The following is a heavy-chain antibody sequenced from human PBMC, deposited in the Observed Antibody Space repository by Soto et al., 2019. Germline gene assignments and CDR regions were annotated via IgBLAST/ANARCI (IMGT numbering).Heavy chain of an antibody. CDR1: GGSFSGYY. CDR3: ARGTVRGVIIRADYYGMDV. CDR2: INHSGST. Sequence: SETLSLTCAVYGGSFSGYYWSWIRQPPGKGLEWIGEINHSGSTNYNPSLKSRVTISVDTSKNQFSLKLSSVTAADTAVYYCARGTVRGVIIRADYYGMDVWGQGTTVTVSS. J-gene: IGHJ6*02. D-gene: IGHD3-10*01. V-gene: IGHV4-34*01.